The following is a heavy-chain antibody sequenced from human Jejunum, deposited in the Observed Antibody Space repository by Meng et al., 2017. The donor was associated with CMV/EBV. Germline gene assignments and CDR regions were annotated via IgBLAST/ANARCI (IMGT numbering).Heavy chain of an antibody. J-gene: IGHJ4*02. V-gene: IGHV3-53*01. CDR2: IYSAGST. CDR3: ARTEAPGGYGFYYEDY. Sequence: VQLWQLGGGLIQPGWSLRISWAASGFTISGQYMYRVRQAPGKGLEFISLIYSAGSTFYADSVKGRFIISRDISKDTLYLQMNSLRVDDTAVYYCARTEAPGGYGFYYEDYWGQGSLVTVSS. CDR1: GFTISGQY. D-gene: IGHD3-22*01.